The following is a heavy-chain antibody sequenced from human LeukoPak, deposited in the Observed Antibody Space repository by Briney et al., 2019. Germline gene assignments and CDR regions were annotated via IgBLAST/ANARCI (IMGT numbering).Heavy chain of an antibody. D-gene: IGHD6-19*01. CDR1: GFTFNSYA. CDR3: AKDLGYSSALDY. J-gene: IGHJ4*02. Sequence: PGGSLRLSCAASGFTFNSYAMSWVRQAPGKGLEWVSAISGSGGSTYYADSVKGRFTISRDNSKNTLYLQMNSLRAEDTAVYYCAKDLGYSSALDYWGQGTLVTVSS. V-gene: IGHV3-23*01. CDR2: ISGSGGST.